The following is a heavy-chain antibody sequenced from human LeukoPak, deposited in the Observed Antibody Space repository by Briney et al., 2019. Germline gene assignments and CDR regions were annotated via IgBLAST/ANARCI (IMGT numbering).Heavy chain of an antibody. CDR2: INPSGGST. CDR1: GYTFTSYY. CDR3: ARTSTSRAAVAGLTGHFDY. V-gene: IGHV1-46*01. J-gene: IGHJ4*02. Sequence: GSSVKVSCKASGYTFTSYYMHWVRQAPGQGLEWMGIINPSGGSTSYAQKFQGRVTMTRDTSTSTVYMELSSLRSEDTAVYYCARTSTSRAAVAGLTGHFDYWGQGTLVTVSS. D-gene: IGHD6-19*01.